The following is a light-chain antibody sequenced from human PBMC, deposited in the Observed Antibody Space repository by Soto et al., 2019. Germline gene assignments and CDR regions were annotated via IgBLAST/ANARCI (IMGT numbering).Light chain of an antibody. Sequence: QSALTQPAFVSASPGQSITISCSGTSSDTGDYNFVSWYQQYPGKAPKLMIYAVNNRPSGVSNRFSGSKSGNTASLTISGLQAEDEAEYYCSSYTTRNPWIFGGGTKLTVL. V-gene: IGLV2-14*01. CDR1: SSDTGDYNF. CDR2: AVN. CDR3: SSYTTRNPWI. J-gene: IGLJ2*01.